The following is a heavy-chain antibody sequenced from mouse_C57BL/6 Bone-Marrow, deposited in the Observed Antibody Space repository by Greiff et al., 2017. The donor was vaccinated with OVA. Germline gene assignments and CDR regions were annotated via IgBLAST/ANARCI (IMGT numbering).Heavy chain of an antibody. CDR1: GYTFTSYW. CDR3: ARFDGYYDFDY. J-gene: IGHJ2*01. D-gene: IGHD2-3*01. Sequence: QVQLQQPGAELVKPGASVKMSCKASGYTFTSYWITWVKQRPGQGLEWIGDIYPGSGRTNYNEKLKRKATLTVDNSSSTAYMQLSSLTSEDSAVYYCARFDGYYDFDYWGQGTTLTVSS. V-gene: IGHV1-55*01. CDR2: IYPGSGRT.